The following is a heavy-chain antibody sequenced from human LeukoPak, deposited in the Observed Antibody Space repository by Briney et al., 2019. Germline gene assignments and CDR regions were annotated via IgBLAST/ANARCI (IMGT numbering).Heavy chain of an antibody. CDR1: GYTLIDYH. CDR3: ATKKTPLYCGGDCYSGLGWFDP. CDR2: INPKNGGT. Sequence: ASVKVSCKASGYTLIDYHIHWVRQAPGQGLEWMGWINPKNGGTRLAQRLQGRVTMTRDTSTGTVYMELSSLRSDDTAVYYCATKKTPLYCGGDCYSGLGWFDPWGQGTLITVSS. V-gene: IGHV1-2*02. J-gene: IGHJ5*02. D-gene: IGHD2-21*02.